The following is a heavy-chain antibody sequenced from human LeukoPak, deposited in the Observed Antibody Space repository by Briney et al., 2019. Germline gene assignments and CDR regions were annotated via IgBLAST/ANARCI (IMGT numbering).Heavy chain of an antibody. CDR1: GFTFSSYS. CDR3: ARRIEVAGIFEY. V-gene: IGHV3-21*04. CDR2: ISSSSSYI. Sequence: PGGSLRLSCAASGFTFSSYSMNWVRQAPGKGLEWVSSISSSSSYIYYADSVKGRFTISRDNAKNSLYLQMNSLRAEDTAVYYCARRIEVAGIFEYWGQGTLVTVSS. D-gene: IGHD6-19*01. J-gene: IGHJ4*02.